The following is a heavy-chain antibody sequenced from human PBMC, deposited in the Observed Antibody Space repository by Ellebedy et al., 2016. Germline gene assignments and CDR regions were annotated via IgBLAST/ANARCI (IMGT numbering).Heavy chain of an antibody. D-gene: IGHD1-14*01. CDR2: VTGNGGTT. CDR1: GFTFSNYG. CDR3: ARDDAPDGGYLDY. J-gene: IGHJ4*02. Sequence: GESLKISXAASGFTFSNYGMTWVRQAPGKGPEWVSRVTGNGGTTGYIDSVKGRFTISRDNAKSTLYLQMNNLRAEDTAVYYCARDDAPDGGYLDYWGQGALVTVSS. V-gene: IGHV3-23*02.